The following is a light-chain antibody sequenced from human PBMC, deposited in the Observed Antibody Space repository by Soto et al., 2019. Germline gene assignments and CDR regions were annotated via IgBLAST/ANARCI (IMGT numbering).Light chain of an antibody. Sequence: EILLTQSPATLSLSPGERATLSCRASQSVRNNLAWYQQKPGQAPRLLIYEASNRATGIPARFSGSGSGTDFTLTISSLEPEDFAVYYCQQRYNWPLTFGQGTKVDI. CDR3: QQRYNWPLT. CDR2: EAS. CDR1: QSVRNN. J-gene: IGKJ1*01. V-gene: IGKV3-11*01.